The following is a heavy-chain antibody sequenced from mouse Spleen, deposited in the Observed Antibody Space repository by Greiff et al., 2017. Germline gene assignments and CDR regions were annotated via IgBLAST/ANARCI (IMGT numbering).Heavy chain of an antibody. CDR1: GYTFTSYW. J-gene: IGHJ3*01. Sequence: QVQLQQPGAELVKPGASVKLSCKASGYTFTSYWMHWVKQRPGQGLEWIGMIHPNSGSTNYNEKFKSKATLTVDKSSSTAYMQLSSLTSEDSAVYYCASKIGSGYGFAYWGQGTLVTVSA. CDR3: ASKIGSGYGFAY. CDR2: IHPNSGST. V-gene: IGHV1-64*01. D-gene: IGHD3-1*01.